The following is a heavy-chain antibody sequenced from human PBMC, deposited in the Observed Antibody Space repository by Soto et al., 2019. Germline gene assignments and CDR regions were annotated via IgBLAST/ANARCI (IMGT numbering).Heavy chain of an antibody. CDR3: AKTYYYDSRGEPIYYYYYYCLDV. Sequence: QVQLVESGGGVVQPGRSLRLSCAASGFTFSSYGMHWDRQAPGKGLEWVAVISYDGSNKYYADSVKGRFTISSDNSKNTLYLQMNSLRAEDTAVYYCAKTYYYDSRGEPIYYYYYYCLDVWGQGTTVTVSS. V-gene: IGHV3-30*18. J-gene: IGHJ6*02. CDR2: ISYDGSNK. D-gene: IGHD3-22*01. CDR1: GFTFSSYG.